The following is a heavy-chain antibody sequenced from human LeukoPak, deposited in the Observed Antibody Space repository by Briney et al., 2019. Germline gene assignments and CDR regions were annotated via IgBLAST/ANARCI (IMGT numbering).Heavy chain of an antibody. D-gene: IGHD3-22*01. CDR1: GYTFTSYG. Sequence: ASVKVSCKASGYTFTSYGISWVRQAPGQGLEWMGWTSAYNGNTNYAQKLQGRVTMTTDTSTSTAYMELRSLRSDDTAVYYCARDRYDDSSGYYDYYYYYMDVWGKGTTVTVSS. CDR3: ARDRYDDSSGYYDYYYYYMDV. CDR2: TSAYNGNT. J-gene: IGHJ6*03. V-gene: IGHV1-18*01.